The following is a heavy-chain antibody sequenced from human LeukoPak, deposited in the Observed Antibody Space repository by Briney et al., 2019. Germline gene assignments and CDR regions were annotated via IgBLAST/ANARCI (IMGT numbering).Heavy chain of an antibody. CDR2: MYPGDSDT. CDR3: DIDNRLRSSFQGQGTNFSRKVNGHGLLEGRRLEGFGNRVEYRAIGGGFSTRCYRWFNY. D-gene: IGHD3-16*01. CDR1: GYRFTNYW. Sequence: GESLKISCQGSGYRFTNYWIGWVRQMPGKGLEWMGIMYPGDSDTRYSPSFQGQVTISADKSIGTAYLQCSSLKASDTAMFPCDIDNRLRSSFQGQGTNFSRKVNGHGLLEGRRLEGFGNRVEYRAIGGGFSTRCYRWFNYWGQGTLVTVSS. J-gene: IGHJ4*02. V-gene: IGHV5-51*01.